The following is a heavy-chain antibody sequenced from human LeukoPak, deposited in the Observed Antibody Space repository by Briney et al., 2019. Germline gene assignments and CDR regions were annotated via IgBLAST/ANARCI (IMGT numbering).Heavy chain of an antibody. J-gene: IGHJ4*02. Sequence: PGGSLRLSCAASGFTFSSYWMSWVRQAPGKGLEWVANIKQDGSEKYYVDSVKGRFTISRDNAKNSLYLQMSSLRAEDTAVYYFARVYFSGRYYYDSSGYPTGLFDYWGQGTLVTVSS. D-gene: IGHD3-22*01. CDR2: IKQDGSEK. CDR1: GFTFSSYW. CDR3: ARVYFSGRYYYDSSGYPTGLFDY. V-gene: IGHV3-7*01.